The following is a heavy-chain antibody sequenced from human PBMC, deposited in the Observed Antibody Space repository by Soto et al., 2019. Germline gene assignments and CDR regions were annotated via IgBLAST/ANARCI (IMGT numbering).Heavy chain of an antibody. V-gene: IGHV1-69*06. CDR3: ARVGSRDAYNYVLDQ. CDR2: VISASGSV. J-gene: IGHJ1*01. D-gene: IGHD5-18*01. Sequence: QVQVVQSGAEVKKPGSSVKISCKASGRIFSSFPTSWVRQVPGQGLEWMGGVISASGSVTYAPKFQDRVTMTAVNSAGIGYMELTSLTSEDTAIYYCARVGSRDAYNYVLDQWGPGTMVTVSS. CDR1: GRIFSSFP.